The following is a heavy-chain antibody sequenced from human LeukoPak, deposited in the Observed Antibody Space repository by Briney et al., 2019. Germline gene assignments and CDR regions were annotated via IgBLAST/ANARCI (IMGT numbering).Heavy chain of an antibody. D-gene: IGHD3/OR15-3a*01. J-gene: IGHJ4*02. CDR2: ISSSGRTI. CDR1: GFIFSNYV. CDR3: ARRGLAFDY. Sequence: GGSLRLSCAASGFIFSNYVINWVRQAPGKGLEWVSFISSSGRTINYADSVKGRFTISRDNTKNSLYLQMNSLRAEDTAVYYCARRGLAFDYWGQGTLVTVSS. V-gene: IGHV3-48*03.